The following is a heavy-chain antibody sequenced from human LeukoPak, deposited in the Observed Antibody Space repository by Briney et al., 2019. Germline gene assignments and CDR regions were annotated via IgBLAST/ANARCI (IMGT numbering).Heavy chain of an antibody. Sequence: ASVKVSCKASGYTFTSYGISWVRQAPGQGLEWMGWISAYNGNTNYAQKLQGRVTMTTDTSTSTAYMELRSLRSDDTAVYYCARDYRGIAAADAFDIWGQGTMVTVSS. CDR1: GYTFTSYG. J-gene: IGHJ3*02. CDR3: ARDYRGIAAADAFDI. V-gene: IGHV1-18*01. CDR2: ISAYNGNT. D-gene: IGHD6-13*01.